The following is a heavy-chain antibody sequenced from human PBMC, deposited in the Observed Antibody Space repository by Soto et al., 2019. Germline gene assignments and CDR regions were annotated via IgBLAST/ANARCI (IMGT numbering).Heavy chain of an antibody. V-gene: IGHV3-7*01. CDR2: IKQDGSEK. Sequence: RGSLRLSCAASGFTFSSYWMSCGRHSPLKWREWVANIKQDGSEKYYVDSVKGRFTISRDNAKNSLYLQMNSLRAEDTAVYYCARDHIVVVPAAILLDYYGMDVWGQGTTVTVSS. D-gene: IGHD2-2*02. CDR3: ARDHIVVVPAAILLDYYGMDV. J-gene: IGHJ6*02. CDR1: GFTFSSYW.